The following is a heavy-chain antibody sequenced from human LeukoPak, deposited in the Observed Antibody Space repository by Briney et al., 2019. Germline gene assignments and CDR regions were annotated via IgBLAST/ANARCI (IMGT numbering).Heavy chain of an antibody. V-gene: IGHV3-21*01. CDR3: ARDRSIGERGRAFDI. J-gene: IGHJ3*02. Sequence: GGSLRLSCAASGITFSSYAMHWVRQAPGKGLEWVSSISSSSSYIYYADSVKGRFTISRDNAKNSLYLQMNSLRAEDTAVYYCARDRSIGERGRAFDIWGQGTMVTVSS. CDR2: ISSSSSYI. CDR1: GITFSSYA. D-gene: IGHD2-21*01.